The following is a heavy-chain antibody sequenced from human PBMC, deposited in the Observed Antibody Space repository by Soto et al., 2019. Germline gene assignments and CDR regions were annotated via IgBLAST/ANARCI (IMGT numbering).Heavy chain of an antibody. CDR3: ARVGPLYDFWSGYLL. D-gene: IGHD3-3*01. Sequence: SEILSLTCTVSGGSISSGDYYWSWIRQPPGKGLEWIGYIYYSGSTYYNPSLKSRVTISVDTSKNQFSLKLSSVTAADTAVYYCARVGPLYDFWSGYLLWGQGTLVTVYS. V-gene: IGHV4-30-4*01. CDR1: GGSISSGDYY. J-gene: IGHJ4*02. CDR2: IYYSGST.